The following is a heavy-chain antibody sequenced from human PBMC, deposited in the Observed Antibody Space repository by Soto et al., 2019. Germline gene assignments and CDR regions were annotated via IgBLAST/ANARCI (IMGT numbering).Heavy chain of an antibody. J-gene: IGHJ5*02. CDR3: ARHVGATNGFDP. CDR2: INPSGGST. V-gene: IGHV1-46*01. CDR1: GYTFTSYY. D-gene: IGHD1-26*01. Sequence: QVPLVPSGAEVKKPGASVKVSCKASGYTFTSYYMHWVRQAPGQGLAWMGIINPSGGSTSYAQKCQGRVTMTRDTATSTGYMELSSLRSEDTAVYYCARHVGATNGFDPWGQGTLVTGSS.